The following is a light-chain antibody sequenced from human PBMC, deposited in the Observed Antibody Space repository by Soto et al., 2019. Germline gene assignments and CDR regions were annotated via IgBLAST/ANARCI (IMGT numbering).Light chain of an antibody. V-gene: IGLV2-14*01. CDR2: EVS. Sequence: QSVLTQPASVSGSPGQSITISCTGTSRDVGGYNYVSWYQQHPGKAPKLMIYEVSNRPSGVSHRFSGSKSGNTASLTISGLQAEDEADYYCSSFASTHTYVFGTGTKVTVL. J-gene: IGLJ1*01. CDR1: SRDVGGYNY. CDR3: SSFASTHTYV.